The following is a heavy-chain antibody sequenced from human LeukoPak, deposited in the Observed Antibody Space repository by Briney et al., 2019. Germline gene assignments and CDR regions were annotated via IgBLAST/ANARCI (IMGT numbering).Heavy chain of an antibody. CDR3: ARGYYDSSGYYPNTYYYYYMDV. Sequence: SETLSLTCAVYGGSFSGYYWSWIRQPPGKGLEWIGEINHSGSTNYNPSLKSRVTISVDTSKNQFSLKLSSVTAADTAVYYCARGYYDSSGYYPNTYYYYYMDVWGKGTTVTVSS. CDR1: GGSFSGYY. CDR2: INHSGST. D-gene: IGHD3-22*01. J-gene: IGHJ6*03. V-gene: IGHV4-34*01.